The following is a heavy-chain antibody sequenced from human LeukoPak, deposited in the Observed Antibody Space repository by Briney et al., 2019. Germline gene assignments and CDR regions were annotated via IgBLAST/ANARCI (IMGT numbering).Heavy chain of an antibody. D-gene: IGHD3-3*01. Sequence: PGGSLRLSCVASGFAFSSYWMHWVRQAPGKGLVWISRINTDGSTTSYADSVKGRFTISRDNAKNTVYLQMNSLRDEDTAVYYCARENYNIWSDYYIAPFDYWGQGTLVTVSS. CDR1: GFAFSSYW. CDR3: ARENYNIWSDYYIAPFDY. J-gene: IGHJ4*02. V-gene: IGHV3-74*01. CDR2: INTDGSTT.